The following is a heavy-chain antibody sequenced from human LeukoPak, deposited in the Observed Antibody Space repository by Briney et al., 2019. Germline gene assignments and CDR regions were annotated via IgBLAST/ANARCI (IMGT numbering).Heavy chain of an antibody. J-gene: IGHJ6*02. Sequence: GGSLRLSCAASGFTVSSNYMSWVRQAPGKGLEWVSVIYSGGSTYYADSVKGRFTIPRDNSKNTLYLQMNSLRAEDTAVYYCARIYCSGGSCYSYYYYGMDVWGQGTTVTVSS. D-gene: IGHD2-15*01. V-gene: IGHV3-53*01. CDR3: ARIYCSGGSCYSYYYYGMDV. CDR1: GFTVSSNY. CDR2: IYSGGST.